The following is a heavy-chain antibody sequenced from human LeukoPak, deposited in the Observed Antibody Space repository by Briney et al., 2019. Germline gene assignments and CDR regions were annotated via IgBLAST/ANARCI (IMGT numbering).Heavy chain of an antibody. Sequence: PSQTLSLTCTVSGGSISSGSYYWSWIRQPAGKGLEWIGRIYTSGSTNYNPSLKSRVTISVDTSKNQFSLKLSSVTAADTAVCYCARDKASSAGYYYYGMDVWGQGTTVTVSS. D-gene: IGHD6-19*01. V-gene: IGHV4-61*02. CDR2: IYTSGST. CDR1: GGSISSGSYY. CDR3: ARDKASSAGYYYYGMDV. J-gene: IGHJ6*02.